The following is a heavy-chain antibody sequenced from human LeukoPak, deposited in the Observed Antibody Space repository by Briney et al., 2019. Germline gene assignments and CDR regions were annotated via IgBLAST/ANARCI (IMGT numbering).Heavy chain of an antibody. CDR1: GYSFTSYW. V-gene: IGHV5-10-1*01. CDR2: IDPSDSYT. Sequence: GESLRISCKGSGYSFTSYWISWVRQMPGKGLEWMGRIDPSDSYTNYSPSFQGHVTISADTSISTAYLQWSSLKASDTAMYYCARSLGSGWTSDAFDIWGQGTMVTVSS. CDR3: ARSLGSGWTSDAFDI. D-gene: IGHD6-19*01. J-gene: IGHJ3*02.